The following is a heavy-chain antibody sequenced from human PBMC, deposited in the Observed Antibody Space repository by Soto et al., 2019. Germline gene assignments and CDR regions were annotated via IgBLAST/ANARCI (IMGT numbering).Heavy chain of an antibody. J-gene: IGHJ4*02. CDR3: AISQDRGGRTTFIY. Sequence: LRLPCALGGFPPDDNAKHWVRRAPEKGLEWVSGINWKSAIGYADSVKGRFTISRDNAENSLYLQMNSLRAEDTALYYCAISQDRGGRTTFIYWGQGTQVTVSS. CDR2: INWKSAI. D-gene: IGHD3-16*01. CDR1: GFPPDDNA. V-gene: IGHV3-9*02.